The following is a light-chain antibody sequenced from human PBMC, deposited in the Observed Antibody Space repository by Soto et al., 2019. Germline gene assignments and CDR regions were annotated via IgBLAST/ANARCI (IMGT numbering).Light chain of an antibody. CDR1: QDITSW. CDR2: AAP. Sequence: DIQMTQSPSSVSASVGDRVTITCRASQDITSWLVWYQQKPGKAPKLLIFAAPSLPSGVPSRFGGSGSGTDFTLTISSLQPEDFATYYCQQAYSFPFTFGPGTKVDIK. CDR3: QQAYSFPFT. J-gene: IGKJ3*01. V-gene: IGKV1D-12*01.